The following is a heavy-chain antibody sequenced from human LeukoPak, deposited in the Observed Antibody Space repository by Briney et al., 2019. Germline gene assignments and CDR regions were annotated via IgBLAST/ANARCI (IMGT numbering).Heavy chain of an antibody. CDR3: ARDNGDYVSYSYYGMDV. Sequence: PGGSLRLSCAASGFTFSSYSMNWVRQAPGKGLEWVSYISSSSSTIYYADSVKGRFTISRDNAKNSLYLQMNSLRAEDTAVYYCARDNGDYVSYSYYGMDVWGQGTTVTVSS. CDR2: ISSSSSTI. CDR1: GFTFSSYS. V-gene: IGHV3-48*04. D-gene: IGHD4-17*01. J-gene: IGHJ6*02.